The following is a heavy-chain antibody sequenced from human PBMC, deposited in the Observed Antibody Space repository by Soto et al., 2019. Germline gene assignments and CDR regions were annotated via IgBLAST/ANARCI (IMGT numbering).Heavy chain of an antibody. CDR1: GFTFSSYA. V-gene: IGHV3-30-3*01. CDR2: ISYDGSNK. Sequence: QVQLVESGGGVVQPGRSLRLSCAASGFTFSSYAMHWVRQAPGKGLEWVAVISYDGSNKYYADSVKGRFTISRDNSKNTLYRQMNSLRAEDTAVYYCAREYRSGWWLLYLDYWGQGNLVTVS. CDR3: AREYRSGWWLLYLDY. D-gene: IGHD6-19*01. J-gene: IGHJ4*02.